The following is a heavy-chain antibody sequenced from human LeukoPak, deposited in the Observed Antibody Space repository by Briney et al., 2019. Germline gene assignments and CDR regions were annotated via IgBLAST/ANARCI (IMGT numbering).Heavy chain of an antibody. CDR1: GFTFSNYW. CDR2: IKRDGSEK. CDR3: ARYLYIPGIAAAGLS. J-gene: IGHJ5*02. Sequence: GGSLRLSCAASGFTFSNYWMSWVRQAPGKGLEWVANIKRDGSEKYYVDSVKGRFTISRDNARNSLYLQMNSLRAEDTAVYYCARYLYIPGIAAAGLSWGQGTLVTVSS. V-gene: IGHV3-7*03. D-gene: IGHD6-13*01.